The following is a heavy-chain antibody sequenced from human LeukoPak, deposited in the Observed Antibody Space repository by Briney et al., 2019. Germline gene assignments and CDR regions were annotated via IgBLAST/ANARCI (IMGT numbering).Heavy chain of an antibody. Sequence: SETLSLTCTVSGGSISSYYWSWIRQPPGKGLEWIGYIYYSGTTNYNPSLKSRVTISVDTSKNQFSLKLSSVTAADTAVYYCARGYGSSFDYWGQGTLVTVSS. CDR1: GGSISSYY. V-gene: IGHV4-59*12. D-gene: IGHD6-6*01. J-gene: IGHJ4*02. CDR3: ARGYGSSFDY. CDR2: IYYSGTT.